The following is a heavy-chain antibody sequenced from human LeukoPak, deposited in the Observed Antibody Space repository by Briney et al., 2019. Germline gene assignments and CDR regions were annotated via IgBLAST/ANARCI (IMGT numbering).Heavy chain of an antibody. CDR2: ISGSGGST. Sequence: GGSLRLSCAASGFTFSSYAMSWVRQAPGKGLEWVSAISGSGGSTYYADSVKGRFTISRDNSKNTLYLQMNSLRAEDTAVYYCAKDKERGIAVASYFDYWGQGTLVTVSS. D-gene: IGHD6-19*01. CDR1: GFTFSSYA. J-gene: IGHJ4*02. V-gene: IGHV3-23*01. CDR3: AKDKERGIAVASYFDY.